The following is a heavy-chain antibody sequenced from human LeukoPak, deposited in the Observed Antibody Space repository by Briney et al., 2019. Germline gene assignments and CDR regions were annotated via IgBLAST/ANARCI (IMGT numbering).Heavy chain of an antibody. CDR1: GYTFTSYY. J-gene: IGHJ4*02. CDR3: ARGLGRYCSSTCCHGGGDY. V-gene: IGHV1-8*03. Sequence: GASVKVSCKASGYTFTSYYMHWVRQATGQGLEWMGWMNPNSGNTGYAQKFQGRVTITRNTSISTAYMELSSLRSEDTAVYCCARGLGRYCSSTCCHGGGDYWGQGTLVTVSS. CDR2: MNPNSGNT. D-gene: IGHD2-2*01.